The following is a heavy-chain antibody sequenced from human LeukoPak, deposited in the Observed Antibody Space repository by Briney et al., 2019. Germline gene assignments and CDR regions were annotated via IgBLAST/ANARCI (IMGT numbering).Heavy chain of an antibody. V-gene: IGHV3-30*04. CDR3: ARDLNDILTGYPIYYYYGMDV. CDR1: GFTFSSYA. CDR2: ISYDGSNK. J-gene: IGHJ6*02. Sequence: PGGSLRLSCAASGFTFSSYAMHWVRQAPGKGLEWVAVISYDGSNKYYADSVKGRFTISRDNSKNTLYLQMNSLRAEDTAVYYCARDLNDILTGYPIYYYYGMDVWGQGTTVNVSS. D-gene: IGHD3-9*01.